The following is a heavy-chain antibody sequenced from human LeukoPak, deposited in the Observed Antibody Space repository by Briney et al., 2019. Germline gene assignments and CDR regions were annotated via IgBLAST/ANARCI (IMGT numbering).Heavy chain of an antibody. CDR2: ISSSGRTI. J-gene: IGHJ6*03. CDR1: GFTFSSYG. D-gene: IGHD6-6*01. Sequence: GGSLRLSCTASGFTFSSYGMNWVRQALGKGLEWVSHISSSGRTIYYADSVKGRLTISRGNAENSLYLQMSSLRAEDTAVYYCARGSSSSPAANYYFYYYIDVWGKGTTATVS. CDR3: ARGSSSSPAANYYFYYYIDV. V-gene: IGHV3-48*03.